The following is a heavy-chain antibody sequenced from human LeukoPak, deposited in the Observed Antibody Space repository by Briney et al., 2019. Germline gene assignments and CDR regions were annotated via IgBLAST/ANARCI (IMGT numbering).Heavy chain of an antibody. CDR3: ARCPRWAHFDY. Sequence: GGTLRLFCTASGLIFSSFGMQWARQAPGKGLEWVSYISSSGRAIYYADSVKGRFTVSRDNAKNSLYLQMNSLRAEDTAVYYCARCPRWAHFDYWGQGTLVTVSS. D-gene: IGHD4-23*01. V-gene: IGHV3-48*04. CDR1: GLIFSSFG. CDR2: ISSSGRAI. J-gene: IGHJ4*02.